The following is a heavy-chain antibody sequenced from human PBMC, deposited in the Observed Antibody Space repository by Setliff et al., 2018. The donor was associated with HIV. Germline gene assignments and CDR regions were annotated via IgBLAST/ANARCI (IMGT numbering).Heavy chain of an antibody. D-gene: IGHD2-8*02. CDR2: ISVRNDNS. V-gene: IGHV1-18*01. CDR1: TNTFLNYG. CDR3: ARDVGYCTATSCQTGFDY. Sequence: GASVKVSCKASTNTFLNYGISWVRQAPGQGLEWMGWISVRNDNSNYAQRFRDRVTMTTDIPTSTAYMELRGLRSDDTAVYYCARDVGYCTATSCQTGFDYWGRGTLVTVS. J-gene: IGHJ4*02.